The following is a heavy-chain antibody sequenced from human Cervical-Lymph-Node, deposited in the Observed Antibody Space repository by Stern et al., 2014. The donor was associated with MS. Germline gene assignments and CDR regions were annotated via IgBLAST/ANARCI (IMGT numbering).Heavy chain of an antibody. CDR1: GFTFSSYG. Sequence: QLVQSGGGVVQPGRSLRLSCAASGFTFSSYGMYWVRQAPGKGLEWVAGIRYDGSHKFWADSVKGRFTISRDNSKNTLYLQMNSLRAEDTAVYYCARDGHCSGGSCYSYYDYWGQGTLVTVSS. V-gene: IGHV3-33*01. CDR3: ARDGHCSGGSCYSYYDY. CDR2: IRYDGSHK. J-gene: IGHJ4*02. D-gene: IGHD2-15*01.